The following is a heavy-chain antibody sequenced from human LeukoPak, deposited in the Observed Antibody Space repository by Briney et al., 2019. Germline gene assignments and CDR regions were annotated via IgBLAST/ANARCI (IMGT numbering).Heavy chain of an antibody. D-gene: IGHD6-19*01. CDR3: AKVSGSGWHFDH. CDR1: GFTFNNYE. J-gene: IGHJ4*02. CDR2: ISNSGILI. V-gene: IGHV3-48*03. Sequence: GGSLRLSCAASGFTFNNYEMNWVRQAPGKGLEWASFISNSGILIYYADSVKGRFTISRDNGKNDLFLQMDSLRVEDTAVYYCAKVSGSGWHFDHWGQGTLVTVSS.